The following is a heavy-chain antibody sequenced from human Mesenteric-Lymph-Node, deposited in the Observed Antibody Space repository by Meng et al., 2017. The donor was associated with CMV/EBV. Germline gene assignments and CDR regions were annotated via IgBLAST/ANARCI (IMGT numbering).Heavy chain of an antibody. CDR2: ISSSSSYI. V-gene: IGHV3-21*01. J-gene: IGHJ3*02. CDR1: GFTFSSYS. CDR3: AREYSSGGDAFDI. D-gene: IGHD6-19*01. Sequence: GESLKISCAASGFTFSSYSMNWVRQAPGKGLEWVSSISSSSSYIYYADSVKGRFTIPRDNAKNSLYLQMNSLRAEDTAVYYCAREYSSGGDAFDIWGQGTMVTVSS.